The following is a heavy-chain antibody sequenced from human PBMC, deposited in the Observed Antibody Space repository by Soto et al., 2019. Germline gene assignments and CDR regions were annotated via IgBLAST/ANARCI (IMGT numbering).Heavy chain of an antibody. Sequence: QVQLVQSGAEVKKPGSSVKVSCKASGGTFSSYAISWVRQAPGQGLESMGGIIPIFGTANYAQTFQGRVTMTADKSTSTAYMELSSLRSEDTAVYYCAGTVVTPVYFDYWGQGTLVTVSS. CDR2: IIPIFGTA. J-gene: IGHJ4*02. D-gene: IGHD2-21*02. V-gene: IGHV1-69*06. CDR3: AGTVVTPVYFDY. CDR1: GGTFSSYA.